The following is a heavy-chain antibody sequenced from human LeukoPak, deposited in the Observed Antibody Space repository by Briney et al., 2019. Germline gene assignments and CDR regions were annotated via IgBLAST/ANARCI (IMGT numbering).Heavy chain of an antibody. Sequence: SETLSLTCAVYGGSFSGYYWSWIRQPPGKGLEWIGEINHSGSTNYNPSLKSRVTISVDTSKNQFSLKLSSVTAADTAVYYCARVRYYDFWSGYYIDYYYYYMDVWGKGTTVTVSS. CDR2: INHSGST. J-gene: IGHJ6*03. CDR1: GGSFSGYY. D-gene: IGHD3-3*01. V-gene: IGHV4-34*01. CDR3: ARVRYYDFWSGYYIDYYYYYMDV.